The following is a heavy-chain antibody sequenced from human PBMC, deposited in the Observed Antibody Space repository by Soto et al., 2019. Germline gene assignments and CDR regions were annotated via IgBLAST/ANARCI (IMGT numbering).Heavy chain of an antibody. V-gene: IGHV1-46*03. J-gene: IGHJ4*02. Sequence: QVQLVQSGAEVKKPGASVKVSCRTSGYTFTNYYMHWVRQAPGQGLEWTGIIKCSGGEQTYAQKFLGRVTMTRETSTSTVYMELSSLRSEDTAVYYCARGGDVVLVTAPLDYWGQGTLVTVSS. CDR1: GYTFTNYY. CDR2: IKCSGGEQ. CDR3: ARGGDVVLVTAPLDY. D-gene: IGHD2-21*02.